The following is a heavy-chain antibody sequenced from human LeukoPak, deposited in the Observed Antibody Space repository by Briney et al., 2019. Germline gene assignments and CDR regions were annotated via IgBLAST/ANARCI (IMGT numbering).Heavy chain of an antibody. V-gene: IGHV4-31*03. CDR3: ARDVGVRSYYYYGMDV. J-gene: IGHJ6*02. CDR2: IYYSGST. Sequence: PSQTLSLTCTVSGVSISSGGYYWSWIRQHPGKGLEWIGYIYYSGSTYYNPSLKSRVAISVDTSKNQFSLKLSSVTAADTAVYYWARDVGVRSYYYYGMDVGGQGPTVPVS. CDR1: GVSISSGGYY. D-gene: IGHD2-15*01.